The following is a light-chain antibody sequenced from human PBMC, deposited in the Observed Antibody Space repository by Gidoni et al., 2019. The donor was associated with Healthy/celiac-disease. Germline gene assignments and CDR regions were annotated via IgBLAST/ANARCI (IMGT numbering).Light chain of an antibody. Sequence: DIQMTQSPSSLSASVGDRVNITCRASQSISSYLNWYQQKPGKAPKLLIYAASSLQSGVPSRFSGSGSGTDFPLTISSLHPEDFATYYCQQSYSTPGTFGQGTKVEIK. CDR3: QQSYSTPGT. J-gene: IGKJ1*01. CDR1: QSISSY. V-gene: IGKV1-39*01. CDR2: AAS.